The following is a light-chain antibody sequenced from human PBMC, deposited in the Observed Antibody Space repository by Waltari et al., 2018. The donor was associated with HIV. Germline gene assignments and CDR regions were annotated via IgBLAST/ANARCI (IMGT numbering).Light chain of an antibody. CDR2: AAS. J-gene: IGKJ4*01. V-gene: IGKV1-9*01. Sequence: DIQMTQPPSSLSASVGDRVTITCRASQAISNNLAWYQQKPGKVPKLLIYAASTLQSGVPSRFSGSGSGTEFTLTISSLQPEDFATYYCQQLNSYPLTFGGGTKVEIK. CDR3: QQLNSYPLT. CDR1: QAISNN.